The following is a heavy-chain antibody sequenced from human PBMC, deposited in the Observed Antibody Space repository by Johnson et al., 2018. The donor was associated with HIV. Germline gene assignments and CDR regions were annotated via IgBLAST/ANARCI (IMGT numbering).Heavy chain of an antibody. V-gene: IGHV3-33*01. CDR3: ARDDIRDGKSFDI. CDR1: GFTFSSYG. J-gene: IGHJ3*02. CDR2: IWYDGSNK. Sequence: QVQLVESGGGVVQPGRSLRLSCTASGFTFSSYGIHWVRQAPGKGLEWVALIWYDGSNKYYADSVKGRFTISRDNSKNTLYLQMNSLRAEATAVYYCARDDIRDGKSFDIWGQGTMVTVSS.